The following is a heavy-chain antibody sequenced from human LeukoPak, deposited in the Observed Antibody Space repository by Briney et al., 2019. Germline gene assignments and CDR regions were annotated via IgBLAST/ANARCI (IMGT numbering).Heavy chain of an antibody. CDR3: ARDENGFGEL. CDR2: IYYSGST. CDR1: GGSISSYY. Sequence: SETLSLTCTVSGGSISSYYWSWIRQPPGKGLEWIGYIYYSGSTNYNPSLKSRVTISVDTSKNQFSLKLSSVTAADTAVYYCARDENGFGELWGQGTLVTVSS. V-gene: IGHV4-59*01. J-gene: IGHJ4*02. D-gene: IGHD3-10*01.